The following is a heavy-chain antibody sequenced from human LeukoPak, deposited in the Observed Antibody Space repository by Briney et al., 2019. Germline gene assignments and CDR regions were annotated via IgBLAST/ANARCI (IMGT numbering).Heavy chain of an antibody. D-gene: IGHD3-22*01. CDR2: INPNSGGT. J-gene: IGHJ4*02. V-gene: IGHV1-2*02. CDR3: ARDFTLRDSSGYYNY. CDR1: GYTFTGYY. Sequence: GGSLRLSCAASGYTFTGYYMHWVRQAPGQGLEWMGWINPNSGGTNYAQKFQGRVTMTRDTSISTAYMELSRLRSDDTAVYYCARDFTLRDSSGYYNYWGQGTLVTVSS.